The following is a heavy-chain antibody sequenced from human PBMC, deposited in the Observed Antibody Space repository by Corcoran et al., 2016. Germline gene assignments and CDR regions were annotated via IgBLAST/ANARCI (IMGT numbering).Heavy chain of an antibody. CDR2: IDPSDSYT. CDR3: ASGGTYYYDSSGYYPW. J-gene: IGHJ4*02. CDR1: GYSFTSYW. Sequence: EVQLVQSGAEVKKPGESLRISCKGSGYSFTSYWISWVRQMPGKGLEWMGRIDPSDSYTNYSPSFQGHVTISADKSISTAYLQWSSLKAADTAMYYCASGGTYYYDSSGYYPWWGQGTLLTVSS. D-gene: IGHD3-22*01. V-gene: IGHV5-10-1*03.